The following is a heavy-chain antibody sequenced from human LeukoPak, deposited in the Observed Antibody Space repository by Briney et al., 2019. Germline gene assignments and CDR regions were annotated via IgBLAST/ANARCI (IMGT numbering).Heavy chain of an antibody. CDR3: AKSPATVTKNYYYYAMDV. V-gene: IGHV3-9*01. CDR2: ISWNSGSI. D-gene: IGHD4-17*01. J-gene: IGHJ6*02. Sequence: GGSLRLSCAASGFTFDDYAMHWVRQAPGKGLEWVSGISWNSGSIGYADSVKGRFTISRDNSKNTVYLQMNSLRAEDTAVYYCAKSPATVTKNYYYYAMDVWGQGTTVTVSS. CDR1: GFTFDDYA.